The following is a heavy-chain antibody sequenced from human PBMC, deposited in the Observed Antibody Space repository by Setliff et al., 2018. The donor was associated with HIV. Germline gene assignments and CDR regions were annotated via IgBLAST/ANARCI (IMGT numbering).Heavy chain of an antibody. Sequence: ASVKVSCKISGYTLTELSIHWVRQAPGKGLEWMANFDPEDGETFYAQKFQGRVTMTEDASTDTAYMELSSLTSEDTAIYFCATEQLLLGGSYSDNWGQGTLVTV. V-gene: IGHV1-24*01. CDR3: ATEQLLLGGSYSDN. D-gene: IGHD1-26*01. CDR2: FDPEDGET. CDR1: GYTLTELS. J-gene: IGHJ4*02.